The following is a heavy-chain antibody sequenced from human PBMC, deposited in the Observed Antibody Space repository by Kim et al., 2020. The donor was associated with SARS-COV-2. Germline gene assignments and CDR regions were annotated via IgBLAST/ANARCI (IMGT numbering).Heavy chain of an antibody. V-gene: IGHV3-74*01. J-gene: IGHJ4*02. D-gene: IGHD3-3*01. Sequence: DSVKGRFTIYRDNAKNTLYLQMNSLRAEDTAVYYCARAHYDFWSGYYIDYWGQGTLVTVSS. CDR3: ARAHYDFWSGYYIDY.